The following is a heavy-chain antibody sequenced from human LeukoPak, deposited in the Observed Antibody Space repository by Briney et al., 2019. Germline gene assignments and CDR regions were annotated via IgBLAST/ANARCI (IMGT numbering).Heavy chain of an antibody. D-gene: IGHD6-13*01. CDR3: ARDGMAAGTGAPDY. J-gene: IGHJ4*02. V-gene: IGHV1-2*06. Sequence: ASVKVSCKASGYTFTGYYMHWVRQAPGQGLERMGRINPNSGGTNYAQKFQGRVTMTRDTSISTAYMELSRLRSDDTAVYYCARDGMAAGTGAPDYWGQGTLVTVSS. CDR1: GYTFTGYY. CDR2: INPNSGGT.